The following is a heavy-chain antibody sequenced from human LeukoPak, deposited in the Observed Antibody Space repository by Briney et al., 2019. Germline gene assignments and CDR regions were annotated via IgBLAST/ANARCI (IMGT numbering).Heavy chain of an antibody. CDR2: ISHSGTA. V-gene: IGHV4-59*08. Sequence: PSETLSVTCSVSGASINNYYWSWIRQPPGKGLEWIGYISHSGTASYSPSVKSRVAISVHKSENQFSLTLSSVTAADTAVYYCARRFVDSGGYYYDDYWGQGILVTVSS. CDR3: ARRFVDSGGYYYDDY. D-gene: IGHD3-22*01. CDR1: GASINNYY. J-gene: IGHJ4*02.